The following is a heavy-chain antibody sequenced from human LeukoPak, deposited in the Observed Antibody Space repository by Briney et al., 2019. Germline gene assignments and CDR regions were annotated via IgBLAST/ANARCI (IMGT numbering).Heavy chain of an antibody. CDR3: AKTTTQHRYYYYGMDV. D-gene: IGHD4-11*01. Sequence: ASVKVSCKASGGTFSSYAISWVRQAPGQGLEWMGGIIPIFGTANYAQKFQGRVTITADESTSTANMELSSLRSEDTAVYYCAKTTTQHRYYYYGMDVWGQGTTVTVSS. J-gene: IGHJ6*02. V-gene: IGHV1-69*13. CDR1: GGTFSSYA. CDR2: IIPIFGTA.